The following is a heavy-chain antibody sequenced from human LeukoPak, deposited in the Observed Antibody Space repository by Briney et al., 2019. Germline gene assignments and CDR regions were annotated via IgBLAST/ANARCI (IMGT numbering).Heavy chain of an antibody. V-gene: IGHV4-59*08. D-gene: IGHD6-13*01. CDR3: ASSSSSWTRGGYFDY. J-gene: IGHJ4*02. CDR1: GGSISSYY. Sequence: PSETLSLTCTVSGGSISSYYWSWIRQPPGKGLEWIGYIYYSGSTNYNPSLKSRVTMSVDTSKNQFSLKLSSVTAADTAVYYCASSSSSWTRGGYFDYWGQGTLVTVSS. CDR2: IYYSGST.